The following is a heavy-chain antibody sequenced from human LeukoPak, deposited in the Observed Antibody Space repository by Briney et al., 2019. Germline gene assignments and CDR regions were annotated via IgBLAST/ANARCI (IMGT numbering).Heavy chain of an antibody. CDR1: GFTFSSYS. D-gene: IGHD4-11*01. V-gene: IGHV3-21*04. J-gene: IGHJ4*02. CDR2: ISSSSSYI. CDR3: ARVVDHDYSDYYLDY. Sequence: GGSLRLSCAASGFTFSSYSMHWVRQSPGKGLEWVSSISSSSSYIYYTDSLKGRFTISRDNAKKSLYLQMNSLRAEDTAVYYCARVVDHDYSDYYLDYWGQGTLVTVSS.